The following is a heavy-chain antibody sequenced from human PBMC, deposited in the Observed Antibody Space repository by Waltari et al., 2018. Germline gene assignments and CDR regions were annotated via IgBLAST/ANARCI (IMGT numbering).Heavy chain of an antibody. CDR3: ARVEGQWPHRGEPYWYFDL. Sequence: QLQLQESGPGLVKPSETLSLTCPVSGGSIRSSSYYWGWLRPPPGKGLEWSGSIYYSGSTYYNPSLKSRVTISVDTSKNQFSLKLSSVTAADTAVYYCARVEGQWPHRGEPYWYFDLWGRGTLVTVSS. V-gene: IGHV4-39*07. CDR2: IYYSGST. J-gene: IGHJ2*01. CDR1: GGSIRSSSYY. D-gene: IGHD6-19*01.